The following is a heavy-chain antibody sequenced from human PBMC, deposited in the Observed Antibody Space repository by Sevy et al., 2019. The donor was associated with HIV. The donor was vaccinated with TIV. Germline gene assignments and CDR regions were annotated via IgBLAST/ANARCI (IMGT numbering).Heavy chain of an antibody. V-gene: IGHV3-74*01. CDR1: EFTLSDYG. Sequence: GGSLRLSCAASEFTLSDYGMHWVRQTAGKGLVWVSRINYDGSSTNYADSVRGRFTISRDNAKNTLYLQMNSLRAEDTAVYDCARDASIVEAADLDVFDMWGRGTMVTVSS. CDR2: INYDGSST. CDR3: ARDASIVEAADLDVFDM. D-gene: IGHD6-13*01. J-gene: IGHJ3*02.